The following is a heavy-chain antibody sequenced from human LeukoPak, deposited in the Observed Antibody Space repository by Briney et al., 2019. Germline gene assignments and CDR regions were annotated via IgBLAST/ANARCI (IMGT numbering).Heavy chain of an antibody. D-gene: IGHD3-10*01. Sequence: PGGSLRLSCAASGFTFSSYGIHWVRQAPGKGLEWVAVMSYDGSEKYYADSVKGRFTISRDNSKNTVYMQMNSLRREDTAVYYCARNGGRWTMVRGDGFYFDYWGQGTLVTVSS. V-gene: IGHV3-30*03. CDR2: MSYDGSEK. CDR3: ARNGGRWTMVRGDGFYFDY. CDR1: GFTFSSYG. J-gene: IGHJ4*02.